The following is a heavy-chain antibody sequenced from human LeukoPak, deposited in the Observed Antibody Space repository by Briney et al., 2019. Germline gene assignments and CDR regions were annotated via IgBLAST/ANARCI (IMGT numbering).Heavy chain of an antibody. V-gene: IGHV3-30*02. D-gene: IGHD4-23*01. CDR1: GFSISDNA. Sequence: GGSLRLSCTASGFSISDNAMHWVPQAPGRGLEWVAYIRYDGNSKNYADSVKGRFTISRDNSRDTLYLQMNSLRGDDTAVYYCTKGDDFGANTRLPKYNWFDPWGQGTLVTVSS. J-gene: IGHJ5*02. CDR3: TKGDDFGANTRLPKYNWFDP. CDR2: IRYDGNSK.